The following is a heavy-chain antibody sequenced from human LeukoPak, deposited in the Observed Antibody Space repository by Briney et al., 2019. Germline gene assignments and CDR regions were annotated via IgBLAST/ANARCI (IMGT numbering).Heavy chain of an antibody. J-gene: IGHJ4*02. V-gene: IGHV4-39*07. CDR1: GGSVNSGTYY. CDR2: IYYSGSA. Sequence: SETLSLTCTVSGGSVNSGTYYWSWIRQPPGKGLEWIGNIYYSGSAYYNPSLKSRVTMSVDTSKNQFSLKLSSVTAADTAVYYCARDAYMYYFDYWGQGTLVTVSS. D-gene: IGHD4-11*01. CDR3: ARDAYMYYFDY.